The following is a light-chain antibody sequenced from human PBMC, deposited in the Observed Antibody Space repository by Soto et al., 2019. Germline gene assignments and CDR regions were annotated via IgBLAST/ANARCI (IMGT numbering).Light chain of an antibody. J-gene: IGKJ1*01. CDR1: QSVSSN. Sequence: EIGMPQSPATLSVSPGERATLSCWASQSVSSNLAWYQQKPGQAPRLLIYGASNSATDIPARFSGSGSGTEFTLTISSLQSEDFAVYFCQQYSDWPKTFGRGTKV. CDR3: QQYSDWPKT. V-gene: IGKV3-15*01. CDR2: GAS.